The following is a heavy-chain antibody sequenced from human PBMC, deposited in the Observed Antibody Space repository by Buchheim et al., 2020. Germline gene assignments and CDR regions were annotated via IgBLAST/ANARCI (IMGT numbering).Heavy chain of an antibody. CDR3: ARRPLDKAMVTSMRNWYFDL. D-gene: IGHD5-18*01. J-gene: IGHJ2*01. CDR1: GGSFSGYY. Sequence: QVQLQQWGAGLLKPSETLSLTCAVYGGSFSGYYWSWIRQPPGKGLEWIGEINYSGSTNHNPSLKSRVTISLDTSKNQFSLKLSSVTAADTAVYYCARRPLDKAMVTSMRNWYFDLWGRGTL. V-gene: IGHV4-34*01. CDR2: INYSGST.